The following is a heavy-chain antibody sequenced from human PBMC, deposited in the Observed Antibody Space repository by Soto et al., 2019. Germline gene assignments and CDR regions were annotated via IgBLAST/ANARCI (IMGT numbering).Heavy chain of an antibody. Sequence: GGSLRLSCAASGFTFSSYAMHWVRQAPGKGLEYVSAISSNGGSTYYANPVKGRFTISRDNSKNTLYLQMGSLRAEDMAVYYCARTPATVTTGFDYWGQGTLVTVSS. CDR1: GFTFSSYA. CDR2: ISSNGGST. J-gene: IGHJ4*02. D-gene: IGHD4-17*01. CDR3: ARTPATVTTGFDY. V-gene: IGHV3-64*01.